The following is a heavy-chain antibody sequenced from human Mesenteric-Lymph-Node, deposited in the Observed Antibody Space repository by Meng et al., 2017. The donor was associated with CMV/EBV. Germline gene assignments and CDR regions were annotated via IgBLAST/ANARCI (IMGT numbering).Heavy chain of an antibody. D-gene: IGHD3-16*01. V-gene: IGHV3-23*01. J-gene: IGHJ4*02. CDR1: GFTFSSYT. CDR2: STGSESGHMT. CDR3: AGNYNSNAYGGGFEY. Sequence: GESLKISCVVSGFTFSSYTMNWVRLVPGKGLEWVSTSTGSESGHMTYYADSVKGRFTISRDNSKNTLYLQMHSLRAEDTAIFYCAGNYNSNAYGGGFEYWGQGTLVTVSS.